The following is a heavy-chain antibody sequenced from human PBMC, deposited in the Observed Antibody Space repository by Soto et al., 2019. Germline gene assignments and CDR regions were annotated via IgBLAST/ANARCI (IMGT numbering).Heavy chain of an antibody. CDR2: ISSSSSTI. CDR1: GFTFSSYS. V-gene: IGHV3-48*01. CDR3: ARESPGGSPYYDYIWGSYRDIFDY. Sequence: HPGGSLRLSCAACGFTFSSYSMNWVRQAPGKGLEWVSYISSSSSTIYYADSVKGRFTISRDNAKNSLYLQMNSLRAEDTAVYYCARESPGGSPYYDYIWGSYRDIFDYWGQGTLVTVSS. J-gene: IGHJ4*02. D-gene: IGHD3-16*02.